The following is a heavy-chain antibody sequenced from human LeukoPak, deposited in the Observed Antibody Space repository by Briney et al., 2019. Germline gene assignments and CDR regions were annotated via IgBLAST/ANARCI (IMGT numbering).Heavy chain of an antibody. CDR3: ARDPRGGAFDI. J-gene: IGHJ3*02. Sequence: SETLSLTCTVSGGSIGSGSYYWSWIRQPAGKGLEWIGRIYTSGSTNYNPSLKSRVTISVDTSKNQFSLKLSSVTAADTAVYYCARDPRGGAFDIWGQGTMVTVSS. CDR2: IYTSGST. CDR1: GGSIGSGSYY. V-gene: IGHV4-61*02.